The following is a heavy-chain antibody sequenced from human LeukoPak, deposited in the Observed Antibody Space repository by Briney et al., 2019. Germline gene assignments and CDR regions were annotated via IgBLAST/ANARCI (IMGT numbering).Heavy chain of an antibody. Sequence: KPSETLSLTCAVYGGSFSGYYWSWIRQPPGKGLEWIGYIYYSGSTNYNPSLKSRVTISVDTSKNQFSLKLSSVTAADTAVYYCARAHDDSSGYYYVDYWGQGTLVTVSS. CDR2: IYYSGST. D-gene: IGHD3-22*01. V-gene: IGHV4-59*01. J-gene: IGHJ4*02. CDR1: GGSFSGYY. CDR3: ARAHDDSSGYYYVDY.